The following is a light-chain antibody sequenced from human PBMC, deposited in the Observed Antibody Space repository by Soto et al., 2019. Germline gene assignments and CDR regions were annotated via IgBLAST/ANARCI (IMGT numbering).Light chain of an antibody. CDR3: QQRSNWPALT. CDR1: QSVSSY. J-gene: IGKJ4*01. Sequence: EIVLTQSPATLSLSPGERATLSCRASQSVSSYLAWYQQKPGQAPSLLIYDASNRTTGIPARFSDSVSGTDFTLTISSREPEDFAVYYCQQRSNWPALTVGGGTKVEIK. CDR2: DAS. V-gene: IGKV3-11*01.